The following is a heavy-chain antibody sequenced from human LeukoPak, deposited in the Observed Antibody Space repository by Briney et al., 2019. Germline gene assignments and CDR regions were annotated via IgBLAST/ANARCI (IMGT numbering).Heavy chain of an antibody. Sequence: ASVKVSCKASGYTFTGYGITWVRQAPGQGLEWVGWISGYNGNTNYAQKLQGRVTMTTDTSTSTAYMEVRSLRSDDTAVYYCASRSSSSPNPFDYWGQRTLVTVSS. CDR2: ISGYNGNT. CDR1: GYTFTGYG. V-gene: IGHV1-18*01. D-gene: IGHD6-6*01. J-gene: IGHJ4*02. CDR3: ASRSSSSPNPFDY.